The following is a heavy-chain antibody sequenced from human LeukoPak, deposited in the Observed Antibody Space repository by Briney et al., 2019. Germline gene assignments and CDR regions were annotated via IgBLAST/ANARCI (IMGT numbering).Heavy chain of an antibody. J-gene: IGHJ4*02. CDR3: AKGGVPRKWLVKGNHFDY. CDR2: ITWNSGDI. CDR1: GFSFDEYA. Sequence: QPGRSLRLSCAASGFSFDEYALHWVRQAPGRGLEWVSGITWNSGDIGYADSVKGRFTISRDNAKNSLYLHMNSLRAEDMAFYYCAKGGVPRKWLVKGNHFDYWGQGTLVTVSS. V-gene: IGHV3-9*03. D-gene: IGHD3-22*01.